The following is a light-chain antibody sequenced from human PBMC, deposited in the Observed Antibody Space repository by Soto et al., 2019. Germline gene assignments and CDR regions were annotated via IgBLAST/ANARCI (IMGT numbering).Light chain of an antibody. V-gene: IGKV3-20*01. Sequence: EIVLTQSPGTLSLSPGERATLSCRASQSLGASYLAWYQQKPGQAPRLLIYRTSNRASGIPDRFSGSGSGPDFTLTIRRLEPEDFAVYYCNQYGRSPRTFGQGTKVDIK. J-gene: IGKJ1*01. CDR2: RTS. CDR3: NQYGRSPRT. CDR1: QSLGASY.